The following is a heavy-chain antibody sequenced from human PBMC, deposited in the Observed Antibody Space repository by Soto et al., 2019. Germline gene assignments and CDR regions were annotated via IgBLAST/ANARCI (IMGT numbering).Heavy chain of an antibody. CDR1: GYTFRAYP. Sequence: QVQLVQSGAEVKKPGASVKVSCKASGYTFRAYPIYWVRQAPGQRLECMGWINASNGNTRYSAKFEGRVTFTRDTSATTAYMEFSSLRSEDTAVYFCARDTDLTLVTTLDYWGQGTPVTVSS. J-gene: IGHJ4*02. CDR2: INASNGNT. V-gene: IGHV1-3*01. D-gene: IGHD4-17*01. CDR3: ARDTDLTLVTTLDY.